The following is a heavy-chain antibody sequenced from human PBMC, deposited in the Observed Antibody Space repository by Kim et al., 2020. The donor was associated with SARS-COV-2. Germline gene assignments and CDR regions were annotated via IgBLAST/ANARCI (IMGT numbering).Heavy chain of an antibody. D-gene: IGHD1-1*01. CDR2: ISDDGFQK. J-gene: IGHJ4*02. CDR3: ARDLVPLQGHWPFDF. V-gene: IGHV3-30*03. Sequence: GGSLRLSCRASGFTFSNYGMNWVRQAPCKGLEWLASISDDGFQKYSGGSVKGRFTISRDNAKNTLFLQMKGLRLEDTAVYYCARDLVPLQGHWPFDFWGQGGLVTVSS. CDR1: GFTFSNYG.